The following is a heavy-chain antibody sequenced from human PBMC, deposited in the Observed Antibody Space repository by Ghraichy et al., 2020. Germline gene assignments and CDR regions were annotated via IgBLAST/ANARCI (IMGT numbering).Heavy chain of an antibody. V-gene: IGHV3-74*01. CDR1: GFTFSRYW. Sequence: GESLNISCVVSGFTFSRYWMHWVRQAPGKGLVWVSRINTDGSSTSYADSVKGRFTISRDNAKNMLYLQMNSVRAEDTAVYYCARVDRTGYSGVWPTDYWGQGTLVTVSS. CDR3: ARVDRTGYSGVWPTDY. CDR2: INTDGSST. D-gene: IGHD1-26*01. J-gene: IGHJ4*02.